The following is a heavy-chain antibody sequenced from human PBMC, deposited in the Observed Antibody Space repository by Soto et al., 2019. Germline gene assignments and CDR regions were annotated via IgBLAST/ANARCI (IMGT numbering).Heavy chain of an antibody. CDR1: GGTFRKYG. CDR3: ARSVGVTTLSYLDY. J-gene: IGHJ4*02. Sequence: SVKVSCKASGGTFRKYGISWVRQAPGQGLEWLGGIIPMFGTATSTQNFQGRLTITADESTSTAYMELSSLTSEDTAVYFCARSVGVTTLSYLDYWGQGTQVTVSS. V-gene: IGHV1-69*13. D-gene: IGHD1-26*01. CDR2: IIPMFGTA.